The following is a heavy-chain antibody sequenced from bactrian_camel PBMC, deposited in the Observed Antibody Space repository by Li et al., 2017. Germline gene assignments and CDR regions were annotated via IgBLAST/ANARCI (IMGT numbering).Heavy chain of an antibody. D-gene: IGHD6*01. J-gene: IGHJ4*01. CDR1: GYTYNPSP. CDR2: MNSDGST. Sequence: HVQLVESGGGSVQTGGSLRLSCAASGYTYNPSPDCMGWFRQAPGKEREEVAIMNSDGSTGYADSVKGRFTISKDNAKPTLYLQMNSLRPEDTALYYCAADFISESACTVAVGRLGRFPHWGQGTQVTVS. CDR3: AADFISESACTVAVGRLGRFPH. V-gene: IGHV3S53*01.